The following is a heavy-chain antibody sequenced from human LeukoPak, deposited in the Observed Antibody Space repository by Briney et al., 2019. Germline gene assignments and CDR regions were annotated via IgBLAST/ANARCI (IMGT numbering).Heavy chain of an antibody. D-gene: IGHD3-22*01. CDR2: IKSDGST. J-gene: IGHJ1*01. CDR3: ARAPSEIGGYYPEYFRH. CDR1: GFTFSTYW. Sequence: GGSLRLSCAASGFTFSTYWMHWVRQAPGKGLVWVSRIKSDGSTNYGDSVKGRFTISRDNANNTLSLQMNSLRPGDTGVYYCARAPSEIGGYYPEYFRHWGQGTLVTVSS. V-gene: IGHV3-74*01.